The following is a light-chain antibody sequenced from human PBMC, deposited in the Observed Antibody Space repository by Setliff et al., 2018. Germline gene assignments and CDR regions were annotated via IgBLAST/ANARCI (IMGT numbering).Light chain of an antibody. CDR2: KDT. CDR3: QSADTSGSYV. CDR1: TLAKQY. J-gene: IGLJ1*01. Sequence: SSELTQSPSVSVSPGQTARITCSGETLAKQYVYWYQQRPGQAPVLIIYKDTERSSGNPERFSGSSAGTIVTLTISGVQAEDEADYYCQSADTSGSYVFGPGTKVTVL. V-gene: IGLV3-25*03.